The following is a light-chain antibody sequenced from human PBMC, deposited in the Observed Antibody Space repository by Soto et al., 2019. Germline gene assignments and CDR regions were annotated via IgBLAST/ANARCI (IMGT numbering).Light chain of an antibody. CDR3: QHYAESPRT. Sequence: EIVLTQSPGTLSLSPGERATLSCRASQSVGKNFLAWYQQKPGQAPRFLIYAASRRATGIPDRFSGSGSGTDFTLTISRLEPEDFAVYYCQHYAESPRTFGQGTKVELK. J-gene: IGKJ1*01. V-gene: IGKV3-20*01. CDR1: QSVGKNF. CDR2: AAS.